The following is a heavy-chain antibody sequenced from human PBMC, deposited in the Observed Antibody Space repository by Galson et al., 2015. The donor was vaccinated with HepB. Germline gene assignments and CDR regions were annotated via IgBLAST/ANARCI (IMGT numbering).Heavy chain of an antibody. D-gene: IGHD1-1*01. CDR1: GFTFGTYS. Sequence: SLRLSCAASGFTFGTYSMNWVRQAPGKGLEWLSYISSSSGGIYYADSVRGRFTISRDNAKNSLYLQMNSLRAEDTAVYFCARDGNGQPLYYWGQGTLVTVSS. CDR3: ARDGNGQPLYY. CDR2: ISSSSGGI. V-gene: IGHV3-48*01. J-gene: IGHJ4*02.